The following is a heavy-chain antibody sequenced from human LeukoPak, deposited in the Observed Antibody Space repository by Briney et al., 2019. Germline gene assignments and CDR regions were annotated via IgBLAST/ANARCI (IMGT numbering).Heavy chain of an antibody. D-gene: IGHD3-10*01. V-gene: IGHV4-59*01. CDR2: IYYSGST. J-gene: IGHJ4*02. Sequence: SETLSLTCTVSVGSISIYYWSCIPQPPGRGLEWSGYIYYSGSTNYNPSLKSRVTISVDTSKNQFTLKLSSVTAADTAVYYCARVIWGSGSYFFDYWGQGTLVTVSS. CDR1: VGSISIYY. CDR3: ARVIWGSGSYFFDY.